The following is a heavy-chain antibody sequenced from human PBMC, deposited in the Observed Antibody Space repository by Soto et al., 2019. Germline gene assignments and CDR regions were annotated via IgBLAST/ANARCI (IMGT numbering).Heavy chain of an antibody. CDR2: ISYDGSNK. Sequence: GGSLRLSCAASGFTFGSYGRHWVRQGQGKGLEGVAVISYDGSNKYYADSVKGRFTISRDNSKNTLYLQMNSLRAEDTAVYYCGKYMSVPAAEYYHGMDVGGQGTTVTVS. CDR3: GKYMSVPAAEYYHGMDV. J-gene: IGHJ6*02. CDR1: GFTFGSYG. D-gene: IGHD2-2*01. V-gene: IGHV3-30*18.